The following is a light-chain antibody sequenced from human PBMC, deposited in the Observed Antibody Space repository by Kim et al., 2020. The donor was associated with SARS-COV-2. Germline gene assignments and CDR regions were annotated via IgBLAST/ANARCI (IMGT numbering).Light chain of an antibody. CDR3: QQYNNWPLT. CDR2: DAS. Sequence: EIVMTQSPATLSVSPGEGVTLSCRASQSVSSSLGWYQQKPGQAPRLLIYDASTRATGIPARFSGSGSGTEFTLTISSLQSEDFAVYYCQQYNNWPLTFGGGTKVDIK. J-gene: IGKJ4*01. V-gene: IGKV3-15*01. CDR1: QSVSSS.